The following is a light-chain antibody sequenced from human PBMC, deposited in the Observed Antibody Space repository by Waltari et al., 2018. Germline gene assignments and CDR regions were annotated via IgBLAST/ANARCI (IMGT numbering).Light chain of an antibody. V-gene: IGLV1-40*01. CDR3: QSYDNTGGVI. CDR1: YSNIGADSV. Sequence: QSVLTQPPSVSGAPGQRVTIPCTGTYSNIGADSVVHWYQQFPGTAPQLLIYGNSNRPSGVPDRFSGSKSGTSASLAITGLQTEDEADYYCQSYDNTGGVIFGGGTRLTVL. J-gene: IGLJ2*01. CDR2: GNS.